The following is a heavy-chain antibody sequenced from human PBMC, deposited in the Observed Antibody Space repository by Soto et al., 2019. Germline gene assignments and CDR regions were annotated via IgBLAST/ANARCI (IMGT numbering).Heavy chain of an antibody. CDR2: IYYSGST. CDR1: GGSISSYY. D-gene: IGHD3-10*01. V-gene: IGHV4-59*01. Sequence: NPSETLSLTCTVSGGSISSYYWSWIRQPPGKGLEWIGYIYYSGSTNYNPSLKSRVTISVDTSKNQFSLKLSSVTAADTAVYYCAGRRYYYGSGRMGWFDPWGQGTLVTVSS. CDR3: AGRRYYYGSGRMGWFDP. J-gene: IGHJ5*02.